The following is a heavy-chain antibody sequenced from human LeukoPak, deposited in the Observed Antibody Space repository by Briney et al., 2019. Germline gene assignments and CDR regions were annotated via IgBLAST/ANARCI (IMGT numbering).Heavy chain of an antibody. J-gene: IGHJ4*02. CDR3: AKDGDFPHRFDY. V-gene: IGHV3-23*01. CDR2: ISGSDGTT. CDR1: GFTFSSYA. Sequence: PGGSLRLSCAASGFTFSSYAMNWVRQAPGKGLEWVSAISGSDGTTYYADSVKGRFTISRDNSKSTLYLQMNSLRAEDTAVYYCAKDGDFPHRFDYWGQGTLVTVSS. D-gene: IGHD2/OR15-2a*01.